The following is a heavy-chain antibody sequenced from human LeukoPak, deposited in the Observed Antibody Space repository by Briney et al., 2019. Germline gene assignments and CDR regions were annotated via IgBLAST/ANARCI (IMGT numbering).Heavy chain of an antibody. V-gene: IGHV1-24*01. CDR2: FGPEDGEI. CDR1: GYTLTELS. D-gene: IGHD1-26*01. Sequence: ASVKVSCKVSGYTLTELSMHWVRQAPGKGLEWMGGFGPEDGEIIYAQKFQGRVTMTEDTSTDTAYMELSSLRSEDTAVYYCATVYLRWELLRGFDYWGQGTLVTVSS. CDR3: ATVYLRWELLRGFDY. J-gene: IGHJ4*02.